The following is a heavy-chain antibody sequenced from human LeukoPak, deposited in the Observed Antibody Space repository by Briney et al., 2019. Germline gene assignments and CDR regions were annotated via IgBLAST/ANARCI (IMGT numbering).Heavy chain of an antibody. CDR3: ARGITMVRGVTPRFDY. CDR1: GYTFTGYY. CDR2: INPNSGGT. J-gene: IGHJ4*02. V-gene: IGHV1-2*04. Sequence: GASVKVSCKASGYTFTGYYMHWVRQAPGQGLEWMGWINPNSGGTNYAQKFQGWVTMTRDTSISTAYMELSRLRSDDTAVYYCARGITMVRGVTPRFDYWGQGTLVTVSS. D-gene: IGHD3-10*01.